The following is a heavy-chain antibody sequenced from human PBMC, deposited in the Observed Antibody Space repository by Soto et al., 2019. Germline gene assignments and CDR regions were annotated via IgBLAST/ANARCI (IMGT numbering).Heavy chain of an antibody. Sequence: SVKVSCKASGGTFSSYSISWVRQAPGQGLEWMGGIIPIFGTANYAQKFQGRVTITADEYTSTAYMELSSLRSEDTAVYYCARPNYYDSSGYFLLGPFDYWAQGTLVPVSP. D-gene: IGHD3-22*01. J-gene: IGHJ4*02. CDR1: GGTFSSYS. CDR3: ARPNYYDSSGYFLLGPFDY. V-gene: IGHV1-69*13. CDR2: IIPIFGTA.